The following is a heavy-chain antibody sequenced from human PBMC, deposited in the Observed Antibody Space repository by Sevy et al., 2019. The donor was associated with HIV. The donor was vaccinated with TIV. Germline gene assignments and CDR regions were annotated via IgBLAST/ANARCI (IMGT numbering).Heavy chain of an antibody. V-gene: IGHV4-59*11. CDR2: IYYSGST. Sequence: SETLSLTCTVSGGSISSHYWSWIPQPPGKGLEWMGYIYYSGSTNYNPSLMSRVTISVDTSKNQFSLKLSSVTAADTAVYSCARGATTYDYWGQGTLVTVSS. D-gene: IGHD1-1*01. CDR3: ARGATTYDY. J-gene: IGHJ4*02. CDR1: GGSISSHY.